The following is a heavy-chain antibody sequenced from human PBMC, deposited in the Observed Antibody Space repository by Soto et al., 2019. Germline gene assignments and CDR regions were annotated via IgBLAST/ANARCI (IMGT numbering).Heavy chain of an antibody. Sequence: SETLSLTCTVSGGSISSGDYYWSWIRQPPGKGLEWIGYIYYSGSTYYNPSLKSRVTISVDTSKNQFSLKLSSVTAADTAVYYCARVQLVLYYYGMDVWGQGTTVTVS. CDR1: GGSISSGDYY. J-gene: IGHJ6*02. D-gene: IGHD6-13*01. V-gene: IGHV4-30-4*01. CDR3: ARVQLVLYYYGMDV. CDR2: IYYSGST.